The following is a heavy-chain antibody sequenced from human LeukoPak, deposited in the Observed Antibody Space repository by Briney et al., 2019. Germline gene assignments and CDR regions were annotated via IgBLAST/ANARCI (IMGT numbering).Heavy chain of an antibody. Sequence: GGSLRLSRAASGFTATTNDMTWVRQAPGQGLEWVSVLYSDGNTKYADSMQGRFTISRDNSKNTLYLEMNSLSADDTADYYCARGVEPLAANTLAYWGQGTLVTVSS. CDR1: GFTATTND. CDR2: LYSDGNT. V-gene: IGHV3-53*01. D-gene: IGHD1-14*01. J-gene: IGHJ4*02. CDR3: ARGVEPLAANTLAY.